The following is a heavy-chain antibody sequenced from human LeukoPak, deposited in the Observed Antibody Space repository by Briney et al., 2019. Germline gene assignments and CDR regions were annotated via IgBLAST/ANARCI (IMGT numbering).Heavy chain of an antibody. Sequence: GGSLRLSCAASGFTFSSYAMHWVRQAPGKGLEWVAVISYDGSNKYYADSVKGRFTISRDNAKNSLYLQMNSLRAEDTAVYYCARAYYDYVWGSYRQLSVDYWGQGTLVTVSS. CDR1: GFTFSSYA. J-gene: IGHJ4*02. CDR3: ARAYYDYVWGSYRQLSVDY. D-gene: IGHD3-16*02. CDR2: ISYDGSNK. V-gene: IGHV3-30-3*01.